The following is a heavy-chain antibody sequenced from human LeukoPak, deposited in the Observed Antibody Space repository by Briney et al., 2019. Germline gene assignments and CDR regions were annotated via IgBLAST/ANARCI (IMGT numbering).Heavy chain of an antibody. D-gene: IGHD3-10*01. CDR2: TYCRSTWFK. V-gene: IGHV6-1*01. CDR3: ARSGSAWFDP. J-gene: IGHJ5*02. Sequence: SQRLSLTRDLSRDPLSSISAAWDWTRQSRSRGLEWLERTYCRSTWFKDYVVSAKSRITISPDTSKNQFSLQLSSVTPEDTAVYFCARSGSAWFDPWGQGTLVTVSS. CDR1: RDPLSSISAA.